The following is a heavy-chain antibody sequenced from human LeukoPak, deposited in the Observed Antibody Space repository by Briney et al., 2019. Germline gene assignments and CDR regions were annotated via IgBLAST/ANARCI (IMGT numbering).Heavy chain of an antibody. J-gene: IGHJ5*02. V-gene: IGHV3-66*03. CDR2: IYSRGST. CDR1: GFTVSNNY. Sequence: PGGSLRLSCAASGFTVSNNYMRWVRRAPGKGLEWVSSIYSRGSTSYVDSVKGRFTISRDNSKNTLFLQMNSLRVEDTAVYYCARDYYGPWGQGTLVTVSS. D-gene: IGHD3-22*01. CDR3: ARDYYGP.